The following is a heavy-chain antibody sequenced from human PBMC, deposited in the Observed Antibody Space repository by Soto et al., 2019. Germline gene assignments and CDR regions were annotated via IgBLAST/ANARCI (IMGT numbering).Heavy chain of an antibody. Sequence: EVQLLESGGGLVQPGGSLRLSCAASGFTFSSYAMSWVRQAPGKGLEWVSAISGSGGSTYYADSVKGRFTISRDNSKNTLYLQMNSLRAEDTAVYYCAKERGHIVVVTAMPGNWGQGTLVTVSS. CDR1: GFTFSSYA. D-gene: IGHD2-21*02. CDR3: AKERGHIVVVTAMPGN. V-gene: IGHV3-23*01. CDR2: ISGSGGST. J-gene: IGHJ4*02.